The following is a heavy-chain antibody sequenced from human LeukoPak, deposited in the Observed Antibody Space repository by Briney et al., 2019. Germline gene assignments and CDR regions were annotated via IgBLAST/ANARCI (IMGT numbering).Heavy chain of an antibody. J-gene: IGHJ4*02. D-gene: IGHD6-19*01. CDR3: ARALGRIAVAGTGGY. V-gene: IGHV1-18*04. CDR2: ISAYNGNT. Sequence: ASVKVSCKASGYTFTSYGISWVRQAPGQGLERMGWISAYNGNTNYAQKLQGRVTMTTDTSTSTAYMELRSPRSDDTAVYYCARALGRIAVAGTGGYWGQGTLVTVSS. CDR1: GYTFTSYG.